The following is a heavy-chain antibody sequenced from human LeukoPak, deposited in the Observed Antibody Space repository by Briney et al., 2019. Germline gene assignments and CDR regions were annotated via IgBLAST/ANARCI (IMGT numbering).Heavy chain of an antibody. J-gene: IGHJ4*02. CDR2: IRYDGTEQ. CDR3: ARDMGDYDYVWGSYRLDY. D-gene: IGHD3-16*02. V-gene: IGHV3-30*02. Sequence: GGSLRLSCAASGFTFSTYGLHWVRQAPGKGLEWVAFIRYDGTEQFYTDFVKGRFTISKDNFKNTLYLQMNSLRAEDTAVYYCARDMGDYDYVWGSYRLDYWGQGTLVTVSS. CDR1: GFTFSTYG.